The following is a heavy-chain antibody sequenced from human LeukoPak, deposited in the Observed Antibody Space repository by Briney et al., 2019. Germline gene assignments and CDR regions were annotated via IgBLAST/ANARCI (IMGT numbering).Heavy chain of an antibody. Sequence: PGGSLRLSCAASGFTFDDYAMHWVRQAPGKGLEGVSGNSWNSGSIGYADSAKGRFTIPRDNAKNSLYLQMNSLRAEDMALYYCAKGYCSSTSCYFDYWGQGTLVTVSS. CDR3: AKGYCSSTSCYFDY. CDR1: GFTFDDYA. D-gene: IGHD2-2*01. V-gene: IGHV3-9*03. J-gene: IGHJ4*02. CDR2: NSWNSGSI.